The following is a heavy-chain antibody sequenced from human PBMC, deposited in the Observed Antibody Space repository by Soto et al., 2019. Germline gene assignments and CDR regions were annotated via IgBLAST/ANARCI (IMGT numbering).Heavy chain of an antibody. J-gene: IGHJ5*02. V-gene: IGHV1-46*01. Sequence: ASVKVSCKASGYTFISYLMHWVRQAPGQGLEWMGLINPSGGSTGYAQKFQGRVTMTRDTSTGTVYMELRSLRSEDTAVYYCARKSSSSSWFDPWGQGTLVTVSS. CDR3: ARKSSSSSWFDP. CDR1: GYTFISYL. CDR2: INPSGGST. D-gene: IGHD6-6*01.